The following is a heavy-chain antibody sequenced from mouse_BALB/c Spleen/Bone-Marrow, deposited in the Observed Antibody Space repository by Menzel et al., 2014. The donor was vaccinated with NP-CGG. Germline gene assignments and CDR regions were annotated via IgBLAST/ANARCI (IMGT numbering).Heavy chain of an antibody. CDR3: ASALGDVYYYAMDY. CDR1: GYTFTSYW. V-gene: IGHV1-69*02. D-gene: IGHD3-3*01. J-gene: IGHJ4*01. Sequence: QVQLQQSGAELVKPGAPVKLSCKASGYTFTSYWMNWVKQRPGRGLEWIGRIDPSDSETHYNQKFKDKATLTVDKSSSTAYIQLSSLTSEDSAVYYCASALGDVYYYAMDYWGQGTSVTVSS. CDR2: IDPSDSET.